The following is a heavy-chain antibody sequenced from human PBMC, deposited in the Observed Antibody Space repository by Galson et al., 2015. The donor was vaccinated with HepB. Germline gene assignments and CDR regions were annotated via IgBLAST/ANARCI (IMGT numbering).Heavy chain of an antibody. CDR1: GGTFSSYA. CDR2: IIPIFGTA. J-gene: IGHJ3*02. Sequence: SVKVSCKASGGTFSSYAISWVRQAPGQGLEWMGGIIPIFGTANYAQKFQGRVTITADESTSTAYMELSSLRSEDTAVYYCARGGRYCSGGSCYLPQIWGQGTMVTVSS. V-gene: IGHV1-69*13. CDR3: ARGGRYCSGGSCYLPQI. D-gene: IGHD2-15*01.